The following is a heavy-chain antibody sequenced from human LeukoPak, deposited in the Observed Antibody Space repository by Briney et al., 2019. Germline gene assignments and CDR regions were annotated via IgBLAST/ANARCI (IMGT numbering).Heavy chain of an antibody. CDR1: GFTFSNYG. CDR2: IQYDGNNK. Sequence: GGSLRLSCGVSGFTFSNYGMLWVRQAPGKGLEWVAFIQYDGNNKLYADSVKGRFTISRDNSKNTVYLHINSLRTEDTALYYCAKCLLHFTGCADYWGQGTLVTVSS. V-gene: IGHV3-30*02. J-gene: IGHJ4*02. D-gene: IGHD3-10*01. CDR3: AKCLLHFTGCADY.